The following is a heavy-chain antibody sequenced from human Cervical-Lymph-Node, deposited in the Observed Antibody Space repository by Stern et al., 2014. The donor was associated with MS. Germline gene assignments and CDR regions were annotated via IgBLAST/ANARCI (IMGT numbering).Heavy chain of an antibody. CDR1: GFTVSTYS. CDR2: ISTSGIDN. Sequence: VQLAQSGGGLVKPGGSLRLSCAASGFTVSTYSMNWVRQAPGQGLEWVSSISTSGIDNYYADYVKGRFTISRDTAKNSLYLQMSSLRAEDTAVYYCTRAAGITASGSHFDYWGQGILVTVSS. V-gene: IGHV3-21*01. D-gene: IGHD6-19*01. CDR3: TRAAGITASGSHFDY. J-gene: IGHJ4*02.